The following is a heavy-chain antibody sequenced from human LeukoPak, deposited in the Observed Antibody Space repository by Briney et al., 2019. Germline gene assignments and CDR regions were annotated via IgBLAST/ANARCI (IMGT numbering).Heavy chain of an antibody. Sequence: GGSLRLSCAASGFTFSSFSMTWVRQAPGKGLEWVSSIIVSGTTYYADSVKGRFTISRDNSKNTLYLQMNSLRAEDTAVYYCARGLHAWGQGTLVTVSS. CDR1: GFTFSSFS. CDR2: IIVSGTT. CDR3: ARGLHA. J-gene: IGHJ5*02. V-gene: IGHV3-23*01.